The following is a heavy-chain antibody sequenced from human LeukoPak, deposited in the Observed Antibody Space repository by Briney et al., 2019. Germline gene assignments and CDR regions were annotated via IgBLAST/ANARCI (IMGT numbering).Heavy chain of an antibody. D-gene: IGHD3-10*01. Sequence: GGSLRLPCAASGFTFNNYEMNWVRQAPGKGLEWVSYISSSGSTVYYADSVKGRFTISRDNAKTSLYLQMNSLRAEDTAVYYCARHNYYSAWGQGTLVTVSS. CDR2: ISSSGSTV. CDR1: GFTFNNYE. V-gene: IGHV3-48*03. CDR3: ARHNYYSA. J-gene: IGHJ4*02.